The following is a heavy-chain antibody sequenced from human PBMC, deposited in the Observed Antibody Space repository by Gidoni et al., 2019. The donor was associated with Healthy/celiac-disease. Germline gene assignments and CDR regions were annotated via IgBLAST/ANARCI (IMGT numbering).Heavy chain of an antibody. J-gene: IGHJ4*02. D-gene: IGHD3-3*01. V-gene: IGHV3-23*01. CDR3: AREYYDFWSGSYSDY. Sequence: EVQLLESGGGLVQPGGSLRLSCEASGFTFSSYAMSWVRQAPGKGLEWVSAISGSGGSTYYADSVKGRFTISRDNSKNTLYLQMNSLRAEDTAVYYCAREYYDFWSGSYSDYWGQGTLVTVSS. CDR2: ISGSGGST. CDR1: GFTFSSYA.